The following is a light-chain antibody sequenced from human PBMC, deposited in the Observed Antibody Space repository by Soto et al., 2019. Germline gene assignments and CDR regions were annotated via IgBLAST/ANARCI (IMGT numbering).Light chain of an antibody. V-gene: IGLV2-14*01. CDR1: SSDVGGNKF. Sequence: QSVLTQPASVSGSPGQSITISCTGTSSDVGGNKFVSWYQHHPGRAPKVIISDVSHRPSGVSNRFSGSKSGNTASLTISGLQAEDEADYYCCSYTNSNTYVFGTGTKLTVL. CDR3: CSYTNSNTYV. J-gene: IGLJ1*01. CDR2: DVS.